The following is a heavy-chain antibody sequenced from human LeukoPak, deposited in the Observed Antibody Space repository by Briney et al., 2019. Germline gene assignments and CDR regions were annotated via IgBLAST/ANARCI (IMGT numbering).Heavy chain of an antibody. CDR1: GGSISSGDYY. CDR2: ICYSGST. Sequence: SETLSLTCTVSGGSISSGDYYWSWIRQPPGKGLEWIGYICYSGSTYYNPSLKSRVTISVDTSKNQFSLKLSSVTAADTAVYYCARETGTYCSSTSCYTPIFDYWGQGTLVTVSS. D-gene: IGHD2-2*02. J-gene: IGHJ4*02. V-gene: IGHV4-30-4*08. CDR3: ARETGTYCSSTSCYTPIFDY.